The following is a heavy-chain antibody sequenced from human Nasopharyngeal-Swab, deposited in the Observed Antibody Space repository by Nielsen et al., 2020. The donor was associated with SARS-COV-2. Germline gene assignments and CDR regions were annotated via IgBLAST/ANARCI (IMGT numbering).Heavy chain of an antibody. V-gene: IGHV4-31*03. CDR1: GGSISSGGYY. D-gene: IGHD3-3*01. J-gene: IGHJ4*02. Sequence: LRLSCTVSGGSISSGGYYWSWIRQHPGKGLEWIGYIYYSGSTYYNPSLKSRVTISADTSKNQFSLKLSSVTAADTAVYYCARVGRITIFGVVNHFDYWGQGTLVTVSS. CDR2: IYYSGST. CDR3: ARVGRITIFGVVNHFDY.